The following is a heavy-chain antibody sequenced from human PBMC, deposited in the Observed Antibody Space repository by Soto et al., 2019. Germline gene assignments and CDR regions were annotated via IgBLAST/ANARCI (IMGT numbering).Heavy chain of an antibody. J-gene: IGHJ6*02. Sequence: PSETLSLTCTVYGDSITNNHWWSWVRQPPGKGPGLIGEIYHTGIANYNPSLESRVAFSVDKSKNQFSLSLTSVTAADTAVYYCVSKLGPYYYGLDVWGQGTTVTVSS. CDR2: IYHTGIA. D-gene: IGHD3-16*01. V-gene: IGHV4-4*02. CDR1: GDSITNNHW. CDR3: VSKLGPYYYGLDV.